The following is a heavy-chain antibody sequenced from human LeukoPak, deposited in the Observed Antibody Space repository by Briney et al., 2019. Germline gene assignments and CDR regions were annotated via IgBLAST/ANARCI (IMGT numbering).Heavy chain of an antibody. CDR3: ARDRLAVAGTGPWRY. D-gene: IGHD6-19*01. V-gene: IGHV3-20*04. J-gene: IGHJ4*02. Sequence: GGSLRLSCAASGFTFDDYGMSWVRQAPGKGLEWVSGINWNGGSTGYADSVKGRFTISRDNAKNSLYLQMNSLRAEDTALYYCARDRLAVAGTGPWRYWGQGTLVTVSS. CDR1: GFTFDDYG. CDR2: INWNGGST.